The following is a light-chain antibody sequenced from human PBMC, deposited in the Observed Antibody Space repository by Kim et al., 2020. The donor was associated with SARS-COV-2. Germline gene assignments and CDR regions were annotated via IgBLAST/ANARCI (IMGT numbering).Light chain of an antibody. Sequence: ASTRDEVTITGRASQGISSYLAWYQQKPEKAPKLLIYAASTLQSGVPSRFNGSGSGTDFTLTISCLQSEDFATYYCQQYYSYSLTFGGGTKVDIK. CDR2: AAS. J-gene: IGKJ4*01. V-gene: IGKV1-8*01. CDR1: QGISSY. CDR3: QQYYSYSLT.